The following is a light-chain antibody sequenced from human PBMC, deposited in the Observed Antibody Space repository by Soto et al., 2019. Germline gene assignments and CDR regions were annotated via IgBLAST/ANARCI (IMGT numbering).Light chain of an antibody. CDR2: RAS. CDR1: QSISTW. V-gene: IGKV1-5*03. J-gene: IGKJ1*01. Sequence: DIQMTQSPSTLSAIVGDRVSVTCRASQSISTWLAWYQQKPGQAPKLLIYRASSLQSGVPSRFSGSGSGTEFTLTISSLQTDDFATYYCLQYDNYWTFGQGTKVEIK. CDR3: LQYDNYWT.